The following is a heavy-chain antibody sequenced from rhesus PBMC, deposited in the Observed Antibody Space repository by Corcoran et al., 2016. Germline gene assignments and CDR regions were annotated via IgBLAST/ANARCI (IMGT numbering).Heavy chain of an antibody. CDR2: INGNSGST. J-gene: IGHJ6*01. D-gene: IGHD3-34*01. Sequence: QVQLQESGPGLVKPSETLSLTCAAPGASISSYWWSWIRQPPGRGREWIGEINGNSGSTYYDPSLKSRVTISKDASKNQFSLKLSSVTAADTAVYYCASPGGGDYYDDGLDSWGQGVVVTVSS. CDR1: GASISSYW. CDR3: ASPGGGDYYDDGLDS. V-gene: IGHV4-80*01.